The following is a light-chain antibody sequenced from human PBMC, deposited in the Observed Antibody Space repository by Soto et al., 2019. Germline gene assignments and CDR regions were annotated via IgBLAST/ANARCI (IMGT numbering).Light chain of an antibody. J-gene: IGLJ3*02. V-gene: IGLV1-44*01. CDR1: SSNIGSNT. Sequence: QSVLTQSPSASGTPGQRVSISCSGSSSNIGSNTVSWYQHVPGTAPKLLIYSNDQRPSAVPGRFSGSKSGYSASLAISGLQSEDEAYYYCATWDDSLNVVFGGGTKLTVL. CDR2: SND. CDR3: ATWDDSLNVV.